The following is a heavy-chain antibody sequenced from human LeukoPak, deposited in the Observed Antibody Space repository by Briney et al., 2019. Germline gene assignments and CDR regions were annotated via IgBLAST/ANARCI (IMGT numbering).Heavy chain of an antibody. J-gene: IGHJ4*02. Sequence: GGSLRLSCVDSGFTSSSYGMSWVRQAPWKGLEWVSAISGSGTDIEYADSVKGRFTISRDNSKNTLYLQMNSLRAEDTAVYYCAKSGSVWYYFDYWGQGTLVTVSS. CDR2: ISGSGTDI. CDR3: AKSGSVWYYFDY. V-gene: IGHV3-23*01. D-gene: IGHD6-19*01. CDR1: GFTSSSYG.